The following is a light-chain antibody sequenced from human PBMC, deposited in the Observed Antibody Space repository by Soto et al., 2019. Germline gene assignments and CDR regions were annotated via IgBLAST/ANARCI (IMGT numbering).Light chain of an antibody. J-gene: IGKJ4*01. CDR1: QSVPRN. CDR2: DAS. CDR3: QQYGSSPLT. Sequence: EIVLTQSPASLSLSPGDRATLSCRASQSVPRNLAWYQQRPGQAPRLLIYDASSRATGIPDRFSGSGSGTDFILTISSLEPEDFAVYYCQQYGSSPLTFGGGTKVDIK. V-gene: IGKV3-20*01.